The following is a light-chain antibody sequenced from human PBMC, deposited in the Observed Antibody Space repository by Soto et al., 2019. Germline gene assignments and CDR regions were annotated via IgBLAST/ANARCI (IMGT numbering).Light chain of an antibody. Sequence: DIQMTQSPSSLSASVGDRVTITCRASQSISSYLNWYQQKPGKAPKLLIYAASSLQSGVPSRCSGSGSGTDFTLTISSLQPEDFATYYCQQSYSTLPWTFGQGTKVEIK. CDR3: QQSYSTLPWT. V-gene: IGKV1-39*01. CDR1: QSISSY. J-gene: IGKJ1*01. CDR2: AAS.